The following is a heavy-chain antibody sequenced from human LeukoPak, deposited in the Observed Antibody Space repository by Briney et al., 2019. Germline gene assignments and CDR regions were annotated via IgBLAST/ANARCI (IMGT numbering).Heavy chain of an antibody. J-gene: IGHJ5*02. V-gene: IGHV3-11*06. CDR3: ARLLYGSGQGWFDP. Sequence: GGSLRLSCAASGFTFSDYYMSWIRQAPGKGLEWVSYISSSSSYTNYADSVKGRFTISRGNAKNSLYLQMNSLRAEDTAVHYCARLLYGSGQGWFDPWGQGTLVTVSS. CDR2: ISSSSSYT. CDR1: GFTFSDYY. D-gene: IGHD3-10*01.